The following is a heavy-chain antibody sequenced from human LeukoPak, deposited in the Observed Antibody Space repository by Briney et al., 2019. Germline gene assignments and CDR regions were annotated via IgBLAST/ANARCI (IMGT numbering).Heavy chain of an antibody. D-gene: IGHD2-15*01. CDR2: ISGSGAST. Sequence: GGSLRLSCAASEFIFSNHAMTWVRQAPGKGLEWVSSISGSGASTYYADSVKGRFTISRDNSKNTLYLQFSSLRAEDTAVYYCAKDKATVAAKGPFDYWGQGTLVTVSS. V-gene: IGHV3-23*01. CDR1: EFIFSNHA. J-gene: IGHJ4*02. CDR3: AKDKATVAAKGPFDY.